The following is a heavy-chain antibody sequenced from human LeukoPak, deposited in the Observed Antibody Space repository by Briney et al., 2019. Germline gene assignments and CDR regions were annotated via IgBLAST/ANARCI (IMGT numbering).Heavy chain of an antibody. CDR3: ARVLAGNFDY. CDR1: GFSFSSYG. D-gene: IGHD6-13*01. CDR2: IYSGGST. J-gene: IGHJ4*02. V-gene: IGHV3-53*01. Sequence: PGGSLRLSCAASGFSFSSYGMSWVRQAPGKGLEWVSVIYSGGSTYYADSVKGRFTISRDNSKNTLYLQMNSLRAEDTAVYYCARVLAGNFDYWGQGTLVTVSS.